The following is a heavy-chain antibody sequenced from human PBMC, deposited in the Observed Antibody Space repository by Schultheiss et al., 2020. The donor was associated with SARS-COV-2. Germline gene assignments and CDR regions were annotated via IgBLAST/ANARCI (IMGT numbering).Heavy chain of an antibody. CDR2: IKQDGSEK. J-gene: IGHJ4*02. CDR3: ASLEYYYDSTFDY. D-gene: IGHD3-22*01. CDR1: GFTFSTYW. V-gene: IGHV3-7*01. Sequence: GESLKISCAASGFTFSTYWMSWVRQAPGKGLEWVANIKQDGSEKYYVDSVKGRFTISRDNAKNSLYLQMSSLRAEDTAVYYCASLEYYYDSTFDYWGQGTLVTVSS.